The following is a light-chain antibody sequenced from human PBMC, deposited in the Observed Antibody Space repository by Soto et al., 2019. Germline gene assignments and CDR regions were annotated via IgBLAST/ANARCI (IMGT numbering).Light chain of an antibody. CDR3: QQRSNWPIT. CDR1: QSVSRY. CDR2: DAS. V-gene: IGKV3-11*01. J-gene: IGKJ5*01. Sequence: EIVLTQSPATLSLSPGQRATLSCRASQSVSRYFAWYQQKPGQAPRLLIYDASNRATGIPARFSGSGSGTDFTLTIRSLEREDVAVYYCQQRSNWPITFGQGKGLEIK.